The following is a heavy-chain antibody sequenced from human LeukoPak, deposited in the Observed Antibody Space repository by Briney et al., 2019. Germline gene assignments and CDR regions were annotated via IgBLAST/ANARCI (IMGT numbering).Heavy chain of an antibody. J-gene: IGHJ4*02. V-gene: IGHV3-73*01. CDR2: IRSKANSYAT. Sequence: SGGSLRLSCAASGFTFSGSAMHWVRQASGKGLEWVGRIRSKANSYATAYAASVKGRFTISRDDSKNTAYLQMNSLKTEGTAVYYCTRHSGSGSLFDYWGQGTLVTVSS. CDR3: TRHSGSGSLFDY. D-gene: IGHD3-10*01. CDR1: GFTFSGSA.